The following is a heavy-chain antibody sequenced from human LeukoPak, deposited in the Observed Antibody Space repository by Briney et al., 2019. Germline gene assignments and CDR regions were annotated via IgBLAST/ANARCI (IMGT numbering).Heavy chain of an antibody. D-gene: IGHD2-2*01. V-gene: IGHV3-74*01. Sequence: GGSLRLSCAASGFTFSSYWMHWVRQAPGKGLVWVSRINTDGSSTSYADSVKGRFTISRDNAKNTLYLQMNSLRAEDTAVYYCARRGYYSSTSCYDTYYYYYMDVWGKGTTVTVSS. CDR3: ARRGYYSSTSCYDTYYYYYMDV. CDR2: INTDGSST. CDR1: GFTFSSYW. J-gene: IGHJ6*03.